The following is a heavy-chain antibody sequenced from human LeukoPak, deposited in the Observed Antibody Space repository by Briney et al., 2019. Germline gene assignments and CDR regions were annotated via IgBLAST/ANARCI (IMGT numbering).Heavy chain of an antibody. CDR2: VYYRGNT. CDR1: GDSISPYY. V-gene: IGHV4-59*01. J-gene: IGHJ4*02. CDR3: TRDGVSWILDY. Sequence: SETLSLTCTVSGDSISPYYWSWIRQPPGKGLEWIGFVYYRGNTNYNPSLKSRVPISVDTSKNQFSLKLTSVTAADTAVYYCTRDGVSWILDYWGQGTLVTVSS. D-gene: IGHD3-16*01.